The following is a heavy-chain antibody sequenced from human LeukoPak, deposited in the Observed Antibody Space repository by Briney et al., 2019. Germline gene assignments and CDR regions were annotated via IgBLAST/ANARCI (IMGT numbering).Heavy chain of an antibody. CDR1: GFNFGIYG. Sequence: GGSLRLSCTASGFNFGIYGMHWVRQAPGKGLEWVAVMWDDGTNENYVESVKGRFTISRDNGKRTLYLQMNSLRVEDTAVYYCAKEGYCSSTSCAPNAFDIWGQGTMVTVSS. CDR2: MWDDGTNE. V-gene: IGHV3-33*06. CDR3: AKEGYCSSTSCAPNAFDI. D-gene: IGHD2-2*01. J-gene: IGHJ3*02.